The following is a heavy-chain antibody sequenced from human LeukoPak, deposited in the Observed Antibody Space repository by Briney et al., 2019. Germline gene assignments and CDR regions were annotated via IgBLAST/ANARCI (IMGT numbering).Heavy chain of an antibody. Sequence: PSETLSRTCTVYGGSISTYTWSWIRQPPVQGLIRIGHLYFSGTSNYNPSLKSRVTISVDTSKNQFSLKLSSVTAADTAVYYCARVPGSSSPFGSDYYYYMDVWGKGTTVTVSS. V-gene: IGHV4-59*01. CDR1: GGSISTYT. CDR3: ARVPGSSSPFGSDYYYYMDV. D-gene: IGHD6-13*01. J-gene: IGHJ6*03. CDR2: LYFSGTS.